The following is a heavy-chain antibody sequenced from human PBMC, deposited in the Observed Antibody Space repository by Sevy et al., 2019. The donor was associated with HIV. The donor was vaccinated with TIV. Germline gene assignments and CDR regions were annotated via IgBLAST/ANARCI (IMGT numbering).Heavy chain of an antibody. D-gene: IGHD3-10*01. CDR1: GFTFSDYS. CDR3: AIDFKGSGNYYRKYYFDY. J-gene: IGHJ4*02. Sequence: GGSLRLSCAASGFTFSDYSMSWIRQAPGKGLEWVSYIRSSNTIYYADSVKGRFTISRDNAKNSLYLQMNSLRAEDTAVYYCAIDFKGSGNYYRKYYFDYWGQGTLVTVSS. V-gene: IGHV3-11*01. CDR2: IRSSNTI.